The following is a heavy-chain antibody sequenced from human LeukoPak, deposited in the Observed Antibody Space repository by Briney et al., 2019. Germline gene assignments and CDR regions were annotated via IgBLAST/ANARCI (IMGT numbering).Heavy chain of an antibody. V-gene: IGHV4-39*01. CDR1: GGSISSSSYY. Sequence: SETLSLTCTVSGGSISSSSYYWGWIRQPPGKGLEWIGSIYYSGSTYYNPSLKSRVTISVDTSKNQFSLKLSSVTAADTAVYYCAGHYYDSSGYSGGWFDPWGQGTLVTVSS. CDR2: IYYSGST. J-gene: IGHJ5*02. CDR3: AGHYYDSSGYSGGWFDP. D-gene: IGHD3-22*01.